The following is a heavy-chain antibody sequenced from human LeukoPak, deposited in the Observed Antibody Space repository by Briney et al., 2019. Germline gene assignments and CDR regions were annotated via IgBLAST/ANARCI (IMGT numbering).Heavy chain of an antibody. Sequence: SETLSLTCIVSGGSISSSSHYWGWIRQPPGKGLEWIRSIYYSGSTYYSPSLKSRVTISVDTSKNQFSLKLRSVTAADTAVYHCARHWAYCSGGTCYSFDDWGQGTLVTVST. CDR3: ARHWAYCSGGTCYSFDD. J-gene: IGHJ4*02. D-gene: IGHD2-15*01. V-gene: IGHV4-39*01. CDR1: GGSISSSSHY. CDR2: IYYSGST.